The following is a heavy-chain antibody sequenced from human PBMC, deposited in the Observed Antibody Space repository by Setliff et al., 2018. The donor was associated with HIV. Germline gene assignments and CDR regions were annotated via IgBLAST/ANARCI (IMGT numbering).Heavy chain of an antibody. J-gene: IGHJ6*03. CDR3: ARRRYDFWSGYYPYYMDV. CDR2: ISSSGSYI. Sequence: GGSLRLSCTVSGFTFISSTMNWVRQAPGKGLEWVASISSSGSYIHYADSAKGRFTISRDNAKNSLYLQMNSLRAEDTAVYYCARRRYDFWSGYYPYYMDVWGKGTTVTVSS. V-gene: IGHV3-21*01. D-gene: IGHD3-3*01. CDR1: GFTFISST.